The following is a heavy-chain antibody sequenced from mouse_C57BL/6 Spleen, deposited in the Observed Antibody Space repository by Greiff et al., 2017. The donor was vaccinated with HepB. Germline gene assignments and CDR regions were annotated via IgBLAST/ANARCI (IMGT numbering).Heavy chain of an antibody. CDR2: INPSNGGT. D-gene: IGHD2-4*01. CDR3: ARLRVLIYYDYDGPPFDY. V-gene: IGHV1-53*01. J-gene: IGHJ2*01. CDR1: GYTFTSYW. Sequence: QVQLQQPGTELVKPGASVKLSCKASGYTFTSYWMHWVKQRPGQGLEWIGNINPSNGGTNYNEKFKSKATLTVDKSSSTAYMQLSSLTSEDSAVYYCARLRVLIYYDYDGPPFDYWGQGTTLTVSS.